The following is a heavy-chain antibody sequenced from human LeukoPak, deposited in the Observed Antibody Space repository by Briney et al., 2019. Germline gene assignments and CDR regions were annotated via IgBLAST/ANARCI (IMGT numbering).Heavy chain of an antibody. CDR2: IYYSGST. D-gene: IGHD6-19*01. Sequence: PSETLSLTCTVSGGSISSYYWSWIRQPPGKGLEWIGYIYYSGSTNYNPSLKSRVTISVDTSKNQFSLKLSSVTAADTAVYYCARYGGSGSCFDPWGQGTLVTVSS. CDR3: ARYGGSGSCFDP. V-gene: IGHV4-59*01. J-gene: IGHJ5*02. CDR1: GGSISSYY.